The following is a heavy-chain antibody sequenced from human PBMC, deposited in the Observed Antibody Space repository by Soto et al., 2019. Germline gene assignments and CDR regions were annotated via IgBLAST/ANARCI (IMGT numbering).Heavy chain of an antibody. CDR1: GFTFSSYA. J-gene: IGHJ5*02. CDR3: ASPPHGIAAAGTDWFDP. D-gene: IGHD6-13*01. V-gene: IGHV3-23*01. Sequence: GGSLRLSCAASGFTFSSYAMSWVRQAPGKGLEWVSAISGSGGSTYYADSVKGRFTISRDNSKNTLYLQMNSLRAEDTAVYYCASPPHGIAAAGTDWFDPWGQGTLVTVSS. CDR2: ISGSGGST.